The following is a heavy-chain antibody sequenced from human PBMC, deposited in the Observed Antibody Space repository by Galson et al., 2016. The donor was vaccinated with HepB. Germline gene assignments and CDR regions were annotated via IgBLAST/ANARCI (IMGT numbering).Heavy chain of an antibody. Sequence: SETLSLTCAVSGGSISSNNWWSWVRQPPGKGLEWIGEIYHDVSTNYNPSLKSRVTISGDTSKSPLSLRLSSVTAGETAVYYCVRGRYYYDYRAKSFFDYWGPGTLVT. CDR1: GGSISSNNW. V-gene: IGHV4-4*02. J-gene: IGHJ4*02. D-gene: IGHD3-22*01. CDR2: IYHDVST. CDR3: VRGRYYYDYRAKSFFDY.